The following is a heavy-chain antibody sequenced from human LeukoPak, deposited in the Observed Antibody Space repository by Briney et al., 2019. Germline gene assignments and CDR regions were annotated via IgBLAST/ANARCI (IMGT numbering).Heavy chain of an antibody. CDR3: ARDLQEISSFYFDY. CDR2: LSFDASGR. Sequence: GGSLRLSCVVSELNFKTHAMHWVRQAPGKGLEWVAGLSFDASGRNYADSVKGRFTISRDNSKNTLYLQMHSLSPEDTAVYFCARDLQEISSFYFDYWARDPWSPSPQ. CDR1: ELNFKTHA. V-gene: IGHV3-30*04. D-gene: IGHD3-16*02. J-gene: IGHJ4*02.